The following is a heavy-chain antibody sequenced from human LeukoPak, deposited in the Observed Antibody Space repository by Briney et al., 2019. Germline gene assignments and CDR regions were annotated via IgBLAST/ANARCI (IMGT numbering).Heavy chain of an antibody. CDR3: AKDLAGYDSSVVDY. V-gene: IGHV3-23*01. CDR1: GFTFNSYA. D-gene: IGHD3-22*01. Sequence: HPGGSLRLSCAASGFTFNSYAMSWVRQAPGKGLEWVSAISGSGGSTYYADSVKGRFTISRDNSKNTLYLQMNSLRAEDTAVYYCAKDLAGYDSSVVDYWGQGTLVTVSS. CDR2: ISGSGGST. J-gene: IGHJ4*02.